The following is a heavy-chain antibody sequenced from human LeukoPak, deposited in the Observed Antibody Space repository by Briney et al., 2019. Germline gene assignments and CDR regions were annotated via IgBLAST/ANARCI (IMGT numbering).Heavy chain of an antibody. J-gene: IGHJ3*02. CDR3: AGQYSSGWYPRGAFDI. D-gene: IGHD6-19*01. Sequence: PGGSLRLSCAASGFTFSTYWMGWVRQAPGKGLEWVAKIKPDGSEKDHVDSVKGRFTISRDNAKNSLYLQMNSLRAEDTAVYYCAGQYSSGWYPRGAFDIWGQGTVVTVSS. CDR1: GFTFSTYW. V-gene: IGHV3-7*01. CDR2: IKPDGSEK.